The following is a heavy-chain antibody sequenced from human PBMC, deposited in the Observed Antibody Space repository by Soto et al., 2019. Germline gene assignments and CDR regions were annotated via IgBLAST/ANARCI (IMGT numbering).Heavy chain of an antibody. D-gene: IGHD1-1*01. CDR3: VRQGIGNLHGLIDV. CDR1: SGPSSSHN. Sequence: QVKLQQSGPGLVKPSETLSLTCSVSSGPSSSHNWGWIRQPPGRGLEWIGYVYSTGGTSYNPSLKSRVSMSTDTSTNLIAVTLTSLTAADTAVYYCVRQGIGNLHGLIDVWGQGTTVRVSS. CDR2: VYSTGGT. V-gene: IGHV4-59*08. J-gene: IGHJ6*02.